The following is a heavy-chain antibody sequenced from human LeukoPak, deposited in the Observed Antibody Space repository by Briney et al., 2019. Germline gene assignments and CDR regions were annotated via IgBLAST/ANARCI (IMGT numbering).Heavy chain of an antibody. CDR2: IIPIFGTA. CDR3: AAGVDVLVPDGGWFDP. V-gene: IGHV1-69*06. D-gene: IGHD2-2*01. CDR1: GGTFSSYA. Sequence: SVKVSCKASGGTFSSYAISWVRQAPGQGLEWMGGIIPIFGTANYAQKFQGRVTITADKSTSTAYMELSSLRSEDTAVYYCAAGVDVLVPDGGWFDPWGQGTMVTVSS. J-gene: IGHJ5*02.